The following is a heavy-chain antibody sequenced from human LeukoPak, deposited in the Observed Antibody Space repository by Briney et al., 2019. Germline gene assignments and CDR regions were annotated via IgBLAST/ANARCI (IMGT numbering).Heavy chain of an antibody. V-gene: IGHV4-59*08. Sequence: SETLSLTCTVSGGSISSYYWSWIRQPPGKGLEWIGYIYYSESTNYNPSLTSRVTISVDTSKNQFSLRLTSVTAADTAVCFCARHGIWFGDTNRWFDPWGQGTLVTVSS. J-gene: IGHJ5*02. CDR2: IYYSEST. D-gene: IGHD3-10*01. CDR3: ARHGIWFGDTNRWFDP. CDR1: GGSISSYY.